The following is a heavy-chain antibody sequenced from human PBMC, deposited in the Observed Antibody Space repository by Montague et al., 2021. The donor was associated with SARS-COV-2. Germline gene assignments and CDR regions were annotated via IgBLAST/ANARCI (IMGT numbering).Heavy chain of an antibody. V-gene: IGHV3-11*05. Sequence: SLRLSCAASGFTFSDYYMSWIRQAPGKGLEWVSYISSSSYTNYADSVKGRFTISRDNAKNSLYLQMNSLRAEDTAVYYCARADILTGYHYWYFDLWGRGTLVTVSS. CDR1: GFTFSDYY. J-gene: IGHJ2*01. CDR2: ISSSSYT. D-gene: IGHD3-9*01. CDR3: ARADILTGYHYWYFDL.